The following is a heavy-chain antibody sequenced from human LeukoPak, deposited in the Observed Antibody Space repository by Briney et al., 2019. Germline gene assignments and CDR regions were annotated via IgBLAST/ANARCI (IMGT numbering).Heavy chain of an antibody. Sequence: GGSLRLSCAASGSTFSNYWMSWVRQAPGKGLEWVANIKQDGSEKFYVDSVKGRFTISRDNAKNSLYLQLNSLRAEDTAVYYCARNQLLSRYYFDYWGQGTLVTVSS. D-gene: IGHD2-2*01. CDR1: GSTFSNYW. CDR2: IKQDGSEK. V-gene: IGHV3-7*01. J-gene: IGHJ4*02. CDR3: ARNQLLSRYYFDY.